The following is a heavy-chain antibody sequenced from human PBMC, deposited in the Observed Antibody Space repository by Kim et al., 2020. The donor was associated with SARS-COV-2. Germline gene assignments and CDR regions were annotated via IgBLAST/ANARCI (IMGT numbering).Heavy chain of an antibody. CDR1: GFTFSSYA. V-gene: IGHV3-23*01. CDR3: AKVNDYGDYVYYWYFDL. D-gene: IGHD4-17*01. CDR2: ISGSGGST. J-gene: IGHJ2*01. Sequence: GSLRLSCAASGFTFSSYAMSWVRQAPGKGLEWVSAISGSGGSTYYADSVKGRFTISRDNSKNTLYLQMNSLRAEDTAVYYCAKVNDYGDYVYYWYFDLWGRGTLVTVSS.